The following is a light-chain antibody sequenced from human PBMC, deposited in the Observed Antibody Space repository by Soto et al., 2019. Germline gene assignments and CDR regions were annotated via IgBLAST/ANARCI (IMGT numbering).Light chain of an antibody. CDR1: QGIRND. Sequence: AIQLTQSPASLSASVGDRVTITCRASQGIRNDLGWFQQKPGKAPKLLIYAASSLQTGFPSRFSGSGSGTYFTLTISSLQVEDFATYYCLQEYRYPLTFVGGTKVEI. J-gene: IGKJ4*01. CDR2: AAS. CDR3: LQEYRYPLT. V-gene: IGKV1-6*01.